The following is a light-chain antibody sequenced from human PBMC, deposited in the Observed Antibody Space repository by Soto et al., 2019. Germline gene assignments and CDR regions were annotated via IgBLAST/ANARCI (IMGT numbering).Light chain of an antibody. CDR2: AAS. CDR3: QQSFSVPSYT. J-gene: IGKJ2*01. CDR1: QSINRY. Sequence: DIPMTQSPSSLSASVGDRVTISCRASQSINRYLNWYQQKPGKAPKLLIYAASSLQSGVPSRFGGSGSGTEFTLTISSLQPEDSATYYCQQSFSVPSYTFGQGTKLQIK. V-gene: IGKV1-39*01.